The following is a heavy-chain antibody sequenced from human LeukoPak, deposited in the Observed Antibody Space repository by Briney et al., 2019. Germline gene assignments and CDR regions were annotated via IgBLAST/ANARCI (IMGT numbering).Heavy chain of an antibody. V-gene: IGHV4-59*12. CDR2: IYYSGST. CDR3: ARDDHYYDSKTPVY. J-gene: IGHJ4*02. Sequence: SETLSLTCTVSGGSISSYYWGWIRQPPGKGLEWIGNIYYSGSTNYNPSLKSRVMISVDTSKNQFSLKVSSVTAADTAVYYCARDDHYYDSKTPVYWGQGTLVTVSS. D-gene: IGHD3-22*01. CDR1: GGSISSYY.